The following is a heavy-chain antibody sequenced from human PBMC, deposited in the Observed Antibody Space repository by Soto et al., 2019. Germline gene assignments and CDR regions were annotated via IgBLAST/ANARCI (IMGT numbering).Heavy chain of an antibody. CDR1: GFTFRDYG. J-gene: IGHJ5*02. CDR3: AKDIHTMEQS. Sequence: GGSLRLSCEASGFTFRDYGMHWVRQARGEGLEWVAVIWYVGSYKYNGDSVKGRFTISRDNSKNTVFLQINSLRDEDTAVYCCAKDIHTMEQSWGPGTLVTVSS. V-gene: IGHV3-33*06. CDR2: IWYVGSYK. D-gene: IGHD3-10*01.